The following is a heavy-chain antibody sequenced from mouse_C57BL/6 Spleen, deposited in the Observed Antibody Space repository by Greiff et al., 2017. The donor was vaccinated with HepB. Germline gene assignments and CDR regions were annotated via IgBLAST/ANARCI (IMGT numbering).Heavy chain of an antibody. J-gene: IGHJ3*01. CDR2: ISSGSSTI. D-gene: IGHD2-2*01. CDR1: GFTFSDYG. V-gene: IGHV5-17*01. CDR3: ARGEVTTGFAY. Sequence: EVHLVESGGGLVKPGGSLKLSCAASGFTFSDYGMHWVRQAPEKGLEWVAYISSGSSTIYYADTVKGRFTISRDNAKNTLFLQMTSLRSEDTAMYYCARGEVTTGFAYWGQGTLVTVSA.